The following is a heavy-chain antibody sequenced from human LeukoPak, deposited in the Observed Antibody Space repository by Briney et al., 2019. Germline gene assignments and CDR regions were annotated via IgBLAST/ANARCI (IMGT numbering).Heavy chain of an antibody. V-gene: IGHV3-7*01. CDR1: GFTFSSYW. J-gene: IGHJ4*02. CDR3: ARDGPKARYSSGWNDY. Sequence: GGFLRLSCAASGFTFSSYWMSWVRQAPGKGLEWVANIKQDGSEKYYVDSVKGRFTISRDNAKNSLYLQMNSLRAEDTAVYYCARDGPKARYSSGWNDYWGQGTLVTVSS. D-gene: IGHD6-19*01. CDR2: IKQDGSEK.